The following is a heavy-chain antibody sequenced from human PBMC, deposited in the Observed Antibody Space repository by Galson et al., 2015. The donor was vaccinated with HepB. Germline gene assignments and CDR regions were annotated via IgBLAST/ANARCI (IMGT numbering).Heavy chain of an antibody. CDR1: GFDFSRCG. V-gene: IGHV3-30*18. J-gene: IGHJ5*02. D-gene: IGHD4-23*01. Sequence: SLRLSCAASGFDFSRCGLHGVRQAPGKGLEWVAVISYDGDNKEYAESVKARFTISRDNFKNTLYLEMNNLRKADTAMYYCAKDPARAVITSSKWFHPWGQGALVPVSS. CDR2: ISYDGDNK. CDR3: AKDPARAVITSSKWFHP.